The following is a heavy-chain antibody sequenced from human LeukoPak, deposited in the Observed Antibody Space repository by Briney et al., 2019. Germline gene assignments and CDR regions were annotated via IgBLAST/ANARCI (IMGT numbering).Heavy chain of an antibody. CDR1: GYSFTSYW. CDR2: IYPGDSDT. D-gene: IGHD3-3*01. CDR3: ARHESDYDFWSGYS. Sequence: GESLQISCQGSGYSFTSYWIGWVRQMPGKGLEWMGIIYPGDSDTRYSPSFQGQVTISADKSISTAYLQWSSLKASDTAMYYCARHESDYDFWSGYSWGQGTLVTVSS. V-gene: IGHV5-51*01. J-gene: IGHJ4*02.